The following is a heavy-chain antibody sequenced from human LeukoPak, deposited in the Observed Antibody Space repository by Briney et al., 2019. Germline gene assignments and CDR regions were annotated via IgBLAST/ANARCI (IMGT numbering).Heavy chain of an antibody. D-gene: IGHD2-15*01. CDR1: RFTFSSYA. CDR2: ISYDGSNK. Sequence: SGGSLRLSCAASRFTFSSYAMHWVRQAPGKGLEWVAVISYDGSNKYYADSVKGRFTISRDNSKNTLYLQMNSLRAEDTAVYYCARGFGSGPEGEFNWFDPWGQGTLVTVSS. CDR3: ARGFGSGPEGEFNWFDP. J-gene: IGHJ5*02. V-gene: IGHV3-30-3*01.